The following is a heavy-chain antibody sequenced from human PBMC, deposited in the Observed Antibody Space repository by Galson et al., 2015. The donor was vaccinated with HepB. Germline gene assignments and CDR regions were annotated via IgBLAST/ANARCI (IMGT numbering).Heavy chain of an antibody. Sequence: ETLSLTCTVSGGSISSYYWSWIRQPPGKGLEWIGYIYYSGSTNYNPSLKSRVTISVDTSKNQFSLKLSSVTAADTAVYYCARGYQSSGYYPWGQGTLVTVSS. D-gene: IGHD3-22*01. CDR3: ARGYQSSGYYP. V-gene: IGHV4-59*01. CDR1: GGSISSYY. CDR2: IYYSGST. J-gene: IGHJ5*02.